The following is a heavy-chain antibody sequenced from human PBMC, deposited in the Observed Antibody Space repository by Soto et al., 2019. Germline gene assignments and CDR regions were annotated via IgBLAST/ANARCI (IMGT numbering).Heavy chain of an antibody. Sequence: PSETLSLTCAVYGGSFSGYYWSWIRQPPGKGLEWIGEINHSGSTNYNPSLKSRVTISVDTSKNQFSLKLSSVTAADTAVYYCARGKLRFLEWLLDYWGQGTLVTVLL. J-gene: IGHJ4*02. CDR1: GGSFSGYY. V-gene: IGHV4-34*01. CDR3: ARGKLRFLEWLLDY. CDR2: INHSGST. D-gene: IGHD3-3*01.